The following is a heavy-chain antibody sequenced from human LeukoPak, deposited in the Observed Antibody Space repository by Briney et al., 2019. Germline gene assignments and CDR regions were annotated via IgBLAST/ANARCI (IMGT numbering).Heavy chain of an antibody. V-gene: IGHV3-23*01. CDR3: AKHQISSSWYAY. CDR1: GFTFSSYA. Sequence: GGSLRLSCAASGFTFSSYAMSWVRQAPGKVLEWVSAISATGGSTNYADSVKGRFTISRDNSKNTLYLQMHSLRAEDSAVYYCAKHQISSSWYAYWGQGLLVTVSS. J-gene: IGHJ4*02. D-gene: IGHD6-13*01. CDR2: ISATGGST.